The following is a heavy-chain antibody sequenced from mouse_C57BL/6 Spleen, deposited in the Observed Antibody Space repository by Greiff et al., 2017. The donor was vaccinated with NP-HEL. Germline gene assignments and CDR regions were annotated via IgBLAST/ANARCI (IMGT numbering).Heavy chain of an antibody. CDR1: GYTFTSYW. V-gene: IGHV1-61*01. D-gene: IGHD1-1*01. CDR2: IYPSDSET. CDR3: ALTGGSSFFDY. J-gene: IGHJ2*01. Sequence: VQLQQPGAELVRPGSSVKLSCKASGYTFTSYWMDWVKQRPGQGLEWIGNIYPSDSETHYNQKFKDKATLTVDKSSRTAYMQLSSLTSEDSAVYYCALTGGSSFFDYWGQGTTLTVSS.